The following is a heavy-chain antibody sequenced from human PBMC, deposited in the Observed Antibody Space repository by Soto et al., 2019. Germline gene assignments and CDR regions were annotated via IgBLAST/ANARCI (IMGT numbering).Heavy chain of an antibody. D-gene: IGHD2-2*01. V-gene: IGHV1-69*13. CDR1: GGTFSSYA. CDR2: IIPIFGTA. CDR3: ARAGQYQLLIPNGGFDI. J-gene: IGHJ3*02. Sequence: SVKVSCKASGGTFSSYAISWVRQAPGQGLEWMGGIIPIFGTANYAQKFQGRVTITADESTSTAYMEPSSLRSEDTAVYYCARAGQYQLLIPNGGFDIWGQGTMVTVSS.